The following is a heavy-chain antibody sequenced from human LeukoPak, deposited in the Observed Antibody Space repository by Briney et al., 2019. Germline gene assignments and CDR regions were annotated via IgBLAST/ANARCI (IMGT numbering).Heavy chain of an antibody. J-gene: IGHJ3*02. CDR2: ISAPGGNT. CDR1: GFTFSSYA. CDR3: AKGGGYSRNAFDI. V-gene: IGHV3-23*01. D-gene: IGHD2-15*01. Sequence: DPGGSLRLSCAASGFTFSSYALSWVRQPPGKGLEWVSTISAPGGNTYYADSVTGRFTISRDSSKSTLYLQMNSLRAEDTAVYYCAKGGGYSRNAFDIWGRGTMVTVSS.